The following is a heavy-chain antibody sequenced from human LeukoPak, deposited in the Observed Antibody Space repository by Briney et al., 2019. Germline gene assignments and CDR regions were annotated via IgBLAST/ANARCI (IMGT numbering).Heavy chain of an antibody. Sequence: SETLSLTCTVSGGSISSSSYYWGWIRQPPGKGLEWIGSIYYSGSTYYNPSLKSRVTISVDTSKNQFSLKLSSVTAADTAVYYCARAARYKIPFYDYWGQGTLVTVSS. CDR1: GGSISSSSYY. D-gene: IGHD5-18*01. V-gene: IGHV4-39*07. CDR2: IYYSGST. CDR3: ARAARYKIPFYDY. J-gene: IGHJ4*02.